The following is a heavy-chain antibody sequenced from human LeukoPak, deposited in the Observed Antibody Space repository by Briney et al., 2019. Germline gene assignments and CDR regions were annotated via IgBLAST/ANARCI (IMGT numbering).Heavy chain of an antibody. D-gene: IGHD3-16*01. CDR2: ISGDGGST. V-gene: IGHV3-43*02. Sequence: GSLRLSCAASGFTFDDYAMHWVRQAPGKGLEWVSLISGDGGSTYYADSVKGRFTISRDNSKNSLYLQMNSLRTEDTALYYCASTYYDYVWGSSLYYYYGMDVWGQGTTVTVSS. CDR3: ASTYYDYVWGSSLYYYYGMDV. CDR1: GFTFDDYA. J-gene: IGHJ6*02.